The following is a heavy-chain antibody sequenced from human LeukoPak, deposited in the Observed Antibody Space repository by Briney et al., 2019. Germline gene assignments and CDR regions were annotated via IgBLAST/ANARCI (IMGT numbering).Heavy chain of an antibody. CDR1: GGSVSSGSYY. Sequence: SETLSLTCTVSGGSVSSGSYYWSWIRQPPGKGLEWIGYIYYSGSTNYNPSLKSRVTISVDTSKNQFSLKLSSVTAADTAVYYCARDSGIAAAQYYYGMDVWGQGTTVTGSS. CDR3: ARDSGIAAAQYYYGMDV. CDR2: IYYSGST. V-gene: IGHV4-61*01. J-gene: IGHJ6*02. D-gene: IGHD6-13*01.